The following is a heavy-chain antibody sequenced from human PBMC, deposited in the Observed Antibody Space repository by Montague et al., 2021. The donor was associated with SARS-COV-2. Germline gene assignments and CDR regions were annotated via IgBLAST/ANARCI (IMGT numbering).Heavy chain of an antibody. CDR1: DGYFSSGVYE. CDR3: AGHTRSGVIGNYFDP. V-gene: IGHV4-39*01. D-gene: IGHD2-21*01. J-gene: IGHJ4*02. CDR2: ASYSGST. Sequence: SETLSLTCTVSDGYFSSGVYEWWGWIRQPPGKGLQWIGSASYSGSTTYTPSLKNRVTVSVYTSGSQFYLTLHSVTATDTAVYYWAGHTRSGVIGNYFDPWGQGTLVTVSS.